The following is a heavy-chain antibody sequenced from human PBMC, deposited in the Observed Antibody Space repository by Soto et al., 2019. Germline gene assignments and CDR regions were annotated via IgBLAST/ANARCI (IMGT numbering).Heavy chain of an antibody. CDR3: ARWGTTGGLDV. CDR2: TSYDGGDK. V-gene: IGHV3-30*19. CDR1: GFTFRSYV. J-gene: IGHJ1*01. Sequence: QVQLVESGGGVVQPGTSLRVSCVGSGFTFRSYVIHWVRQAPGKGLEWVARTSYDGGDKYYGDSVRGRFTISRDNSRNTVDLQMDSLRLEDTALYYCARWGTTGGLDVWGQGTLVSVSS. D-gene: IGHD3-16*01.